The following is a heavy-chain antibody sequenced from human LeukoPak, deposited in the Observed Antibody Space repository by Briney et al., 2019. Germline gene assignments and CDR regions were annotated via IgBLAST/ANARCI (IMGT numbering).Heavy chain of an antibody. D-gene: IGHD6-13*01. CDR1: GFTVSSNY. J-gene: IGHJ4*02. V-gene: IGHV3-66*02. CDR3: ARDRYSSSSNLDY. Sequence: GGSLRLSCAASGFTVSSNYMSWVRQAPGKGLEWVSVIYSGGSTYYADSVRGRFTISRDNSKNTLYLQMNSLRAEDTAVYYCARDRYSSSSNLDYWGQGTLVTVSS. CDR2: IYSGGST.